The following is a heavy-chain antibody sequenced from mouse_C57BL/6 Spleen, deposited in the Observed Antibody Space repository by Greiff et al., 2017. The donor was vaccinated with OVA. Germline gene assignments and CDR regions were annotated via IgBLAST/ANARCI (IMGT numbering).Heavy chain of an antibody. CDR3: TNWDVYCDY. D-gene: IGHD4-1*01. CDR2: IDPENGDT. V-gene: IGHV14-4*01. J-gene: IGHJ2*01. Sequence: VQLQQSGAELVRPGASVKLSCTASGFNIKDDYMHWVKQRPEQGLEWIGWIDPENGDTEYASKFQGKATITADTSSNTAYLQLSSLTSEDTAVYYCTNWDVYCDYWGQGTTLTVSS. CDR1: GFNIKDDY.